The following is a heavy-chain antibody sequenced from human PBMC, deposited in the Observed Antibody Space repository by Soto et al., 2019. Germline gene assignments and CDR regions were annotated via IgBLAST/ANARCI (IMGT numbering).Heavy chain of an antibody. CDR2: IDPSDSQT. V-gene: IGHV5-10-1*01. Sequence: GAALNIPCAVYGESVPIYCMSTEPPKPRKGLGWMGRIDPSDSQTYYSPSFRGHVTISATKSITTVFLQWSSLRASDTAMYYCARQIYDSDTGPNFQYYFDSWGQGTSVTGSS. CDR3: ARQIYDSDTGPNFQYYFDS. J-gene: IGHJ4*02. D-gene: IGHD3-22*01. CDR1: GESVPIYC.